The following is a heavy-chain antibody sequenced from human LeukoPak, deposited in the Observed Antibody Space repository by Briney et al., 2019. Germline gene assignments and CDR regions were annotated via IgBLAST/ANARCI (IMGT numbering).Heavy chain of an antibody. CDR2: IYYSGST. Sequence: SETLSLTCTVSGGSVSSGSYYWSWIRQPPGKGLEWIGYIYYSGSTNYNPSLKSRVTISVDTSKNQFSLKLSSVTAADTAVYYCARWLTTVTTVDYWGQGTLVTVS. V-gene: IGHV4-61*01. CDR1: GGSVSSGSYY. J-gene: IGHJ4*02. D-gene: IGHD4-17*01. CDR3: ARWLTTVTTVDY.